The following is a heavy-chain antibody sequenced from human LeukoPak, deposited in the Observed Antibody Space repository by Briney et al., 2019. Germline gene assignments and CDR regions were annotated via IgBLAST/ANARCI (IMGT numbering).Heavy chain of an antibody. V-gene: IGHV3-53*01. Sequence: GGSLRLSCAASGFTVSNMYMTWVRQAPGKGLEWVSLIYGDGCTSYAESVKGRCTISRDNSKNTLDLQVNSLRVEDTALYYCARGLFLSGYLDAFDMWGQGTVVTVSS. CDR2: IYGDGCT. CDR3: ARGLFLSGYLDAFDM. D-gene: IGHD3-22*01. J-gene: IGHJ3*02. CDR1: GFTVSNMY.